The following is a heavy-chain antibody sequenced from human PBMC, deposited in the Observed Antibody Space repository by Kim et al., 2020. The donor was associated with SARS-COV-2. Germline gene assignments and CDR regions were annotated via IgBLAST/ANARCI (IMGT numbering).Heavy chain of an antibody. D-gene: IGHD2-21*01. Sequence: SETLSLTCTTSGASISTDYWTWIRQPPGRGLEWIGYIFYTDKTSYNPSLKSRVSISLDTSTNQFLLKLNSVTAADPAVYFCSTLPDIDCWPFYYWPHGT. CDR3: STLPDIDCWPFYY. J-gene: IGHJ4*01. CDR1: GASISTDY. V-gene: IGHV4-59*08. CDR2: IFYTDKT.